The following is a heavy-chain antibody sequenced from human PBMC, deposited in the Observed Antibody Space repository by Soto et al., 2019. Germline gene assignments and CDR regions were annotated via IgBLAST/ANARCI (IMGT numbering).Heavy chain of an antibody. CDR2: INAGNGNT. J-gene: IGHJ4*02. CDR1: GYTFTSYA. V-gene: IGHV1-3*01. D-gene: IGHD6-19*01. CDR3: ARVYGGIAVAGVLGY. Sequence: ASVKVSCKASGYTFTSYAMHWVRQAPGQRLGRMGWINAGNGNTKYSQKFQGRVTITRDTSASTAYMELSSLRSEDTAVYYCARVYGGIAVAGVLGYWGQGTLVTVSS.